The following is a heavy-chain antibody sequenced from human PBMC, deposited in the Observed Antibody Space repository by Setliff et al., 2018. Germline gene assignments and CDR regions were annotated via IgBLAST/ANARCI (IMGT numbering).Heavy chain of an antibody. J-gene: IGHJ4*02. CDR2: IDPRDDFT. Sequence: GASVKVSCKASGYSFSDFYMHWVRQVPGEGLEALGRIDPRDDFTVYAERFKDRLTITADTSTDTSYIEMSSLRFEDTAVYYCAIDYGPTGTPYHWGQGTPVTVSS. CDR1: GYSFSDFY. CDR3: AIDYGPTGTPYH. D-gene: IGHD1-1*01. V-gene: IGHV1-69-2*01.